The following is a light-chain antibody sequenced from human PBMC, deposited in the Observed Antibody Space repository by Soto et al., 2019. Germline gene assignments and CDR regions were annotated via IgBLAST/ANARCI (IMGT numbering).Light chain of an antibody. CDR2: EVS. CDR3: CSYAGSSTLV. V-gene: IGLV2-23*02. J-gene: IGLJ3*02. Sequence: QSALTQPASVSGSPGQSISISCTGTSNDVGGYNVVTWYQLHPVKAPKVIIYEVSGRPSGVSNRFSGSKSGNTASLTISGLQAEDEADYYCCSYAGSSTLVFGGGTKLTVL. CDR1: SNDVGGYNV.